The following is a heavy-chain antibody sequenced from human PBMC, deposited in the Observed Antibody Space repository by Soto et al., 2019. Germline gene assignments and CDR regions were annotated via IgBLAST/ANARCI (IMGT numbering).Heavy chain of an antibody. V-gene: IGHV1-46*01. CDR2: INPSGGST. Sequence: ASVKVSCKASGYTFTSYYMHWVRQAPGQGLEWMGIINPSGGSTSYAQKFQGRVTMTRDTSTSTVYMELSSLRSEDTAVYYCARGGGNYYGSGSLMGIDYWGQGTLVTVSS. D-gene: IGHD3-10*01. J-gene: IGHJ4*02. CDR3: ARGGGNYYGSGSLMGIDY. CDR1: GYTFTSYY.